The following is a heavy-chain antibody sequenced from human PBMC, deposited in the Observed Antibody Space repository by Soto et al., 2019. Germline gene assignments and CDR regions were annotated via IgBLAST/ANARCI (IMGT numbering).Heavy chain of an antibody. CDR1: GYTFNSYG. CDR2: ISAYNGNT. J-gene: IGHJ4*02. CDR3: ARDFGNDLSAPGAVFDY. Sequence: QIQLVQSAAEVKKTGASVKVSCKASGYTFNSYGISWVRQAPGLGLEWMGWISAYNGNTKYAQKLQDRVTMTTDTSTTTAHMELRSPRSDDTAVYFCARDFGNDLSAPGAVFDYWGQGTLVTVSS. V-gene: IGHV1-18*01. D-gene: IGHD3-16*01.